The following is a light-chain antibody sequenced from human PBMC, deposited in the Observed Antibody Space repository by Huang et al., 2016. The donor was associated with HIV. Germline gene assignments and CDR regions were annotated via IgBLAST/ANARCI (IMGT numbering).Light chain of an antibody. CDR1: QSLNKF. J-gene: IGKJ4*01. Sequence: IVLTQSPATLSLSPGERATLSGRASQSLNKFLAWYQQKPGQAPRLLIYNATDRATGVPARFSGGGSGTDFTLTNNDLKAEDFAMYYCQQRSSALTFGGGTKVEIK. CDR2: NAT. CDR3: QQRSSALT. V-gene: IGKV3-11*01.